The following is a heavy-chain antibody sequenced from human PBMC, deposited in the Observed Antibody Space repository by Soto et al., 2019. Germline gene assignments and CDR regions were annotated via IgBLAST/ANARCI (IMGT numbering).Heavy chain of an antibody. CDR3: AREMAANCSSTSCYRDYYYYGMDV. CDR2: MNPNSGGT. D-gene: IGHD2-2*01. CDR1: GYTFTGYY. V-gene: IGHV1-2*04. Sequence: ASVKVSCKASGYTFTGYYMHWVRQAPGQGLEWMGWMNPNSGGTNYAQKFQGWVTMTRDTSISTAYMELSRLRSDDTAVYYCAREMAANCSSTSCYRDYYYYGMDVWGQGTTVTVSS. J-gene: IGHJ6*02.